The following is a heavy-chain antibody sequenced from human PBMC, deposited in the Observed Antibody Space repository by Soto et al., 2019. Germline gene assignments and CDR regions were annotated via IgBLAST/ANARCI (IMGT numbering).Heavy chain of an antibody. D-gene: IGHD3-22*01. CDR2: IWYDGSDK. J-gene: IGHJ4*02. CDR3: ARDRAHSSGHSNLPPDY. V-gene: IGHV3-33*01. CDR1: GFAFNRYG. Sequence: PGGSLRLSCEASGFAFNRYGMHWVRQVPGKGLEWVAVIWYDGSDKYYADSVKGRFTISRDNSKNTLDLQMNSLRAEDTAVYYCARDRAHSSGHSNLPPDYWGQGTLVTVSS.